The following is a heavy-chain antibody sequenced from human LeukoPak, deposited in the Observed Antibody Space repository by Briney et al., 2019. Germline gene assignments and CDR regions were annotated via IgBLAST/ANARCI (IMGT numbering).Heavy chain of an antibody. V-gene: IGHV1-2*02. Sequence: GASVKVSCKASGYTFTGYYMHWVRQAPGQGLEWMGWINPNSGGTNYAQKFQGRVTMTRDTSISTAYMELSRLRSDDTAVYYCAGGFYGSGSYYNFDYWGQGTLVTVSS. CDR2: INPNSGGT. D-gene: IGHD3-10*01. J-gene: IGHJ4*02. CDR3: AGGFYGSGSYYNFDY. CDR1: GYTFTGYY.